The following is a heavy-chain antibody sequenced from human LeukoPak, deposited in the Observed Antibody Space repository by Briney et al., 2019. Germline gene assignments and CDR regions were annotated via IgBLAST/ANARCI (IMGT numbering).Heavy chain of an antibody. CDR2: INRNGGST. Sequence: GGSLRLSCAASGFTFGNYGMSWVRQAPGKGLEWVSGINRNGGSTGYADSVEGRFTISRDNAKNSQYLQMNSLSVEDTALYYCARAQTYGDSRLLLDYWGQGTLVTVSS. CDR3: ARAQTYGDSRLLLDY. V-gene: IGHV3-20*04. D-gene: IGHD4-17*01. CDR1: GFTFGNYG. J-gene: IGHJ4*02.